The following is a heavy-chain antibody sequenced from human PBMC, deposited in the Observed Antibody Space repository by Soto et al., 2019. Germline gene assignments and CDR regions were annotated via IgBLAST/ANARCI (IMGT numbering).Heavy chain of an antibody. D-gene: IGHD1-26*01. J-gene: IGHJ4*02. CDR3: ARLVGPYHTPPYFDY. CDR1: VGTFSSYA. CDR2: IIPIFVTA. V-gene: IGHV1-69*01. Sequence: QVQLVQSGAEVNKPGSSVKVSCKASVGTFSSYAISWVRQAPGQGLEWMGGIIPIFVTANYAQKFQGRVTITADESTSTAYMELSSLRSEDTAVYYCARLVGPYHTPPYFDYWGQGTLVTVSS.